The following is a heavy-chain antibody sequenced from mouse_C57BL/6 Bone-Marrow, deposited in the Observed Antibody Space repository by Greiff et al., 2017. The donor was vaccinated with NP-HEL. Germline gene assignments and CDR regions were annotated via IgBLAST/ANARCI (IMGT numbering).Heavy chain of an antibody. D-gene: IGHD2-4*01. CDR2: ISNGGGST. Sequence: EVQRVESGGGLVQPGGSLKLSCAASGFTFSDYYMYWVRQTPEKRLEWVAYISNGGGSTYYPDTVKGRFTISRDNAKNTLYLQMSRLKSEDTAMYYCARQTGYYDYGGFAYWGQGTLVTVSA. CDR3: ARQTGYYDYGGFAY. J-gene: IGHJ3*01. V-gene: IGHV5-12*01. CDR1: GFTFSDYY.